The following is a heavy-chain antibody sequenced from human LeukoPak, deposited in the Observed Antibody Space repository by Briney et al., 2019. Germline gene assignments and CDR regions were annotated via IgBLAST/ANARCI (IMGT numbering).Heavy chain of an antibody. CDR1: GHSLTSYW. Sequence: GESLKISCKGSGHSLTSYWISWVRQMPGKGLEWMGRIDPSGSYTNYSPSFQGHVTISADKSISTAYLQWSSLKASDTAMYYCASWGYYDSSGYYSRWGQGTLVTVSS. D-gene: IGHD3-22*01. CDR3: ASWGYYDSSGYYSR. V-gene: IGHV5-10-1*01. CDR2: IDPSGSYT. J-gene: IGHJ4*02.